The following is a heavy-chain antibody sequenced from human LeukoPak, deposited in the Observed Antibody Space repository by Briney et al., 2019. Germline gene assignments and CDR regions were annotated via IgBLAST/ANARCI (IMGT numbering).Heavy chain of an antibody. CDR1: GYTFTSYG. Sequence: ASVKVSCKASGYTFTSYGISWVRQAPGQGLEWMGWISAYNGNTNYAQKLQGRVTMTTDTSTSTAYMELRSLRSDDTAVYYCARGRQDIVATVYFDYWGQGTLVTVSS. D-gene: IGHD5-12*01. CDR3: ARGRQDIVATVYFDY. V-gene: IGHV1-18*01. CDR2: ISAYNGNT. J-gene: IGHJ4*02.